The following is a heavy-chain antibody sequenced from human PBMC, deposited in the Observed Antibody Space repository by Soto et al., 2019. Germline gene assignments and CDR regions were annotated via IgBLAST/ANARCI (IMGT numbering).Heavy chain of an antibody. V-gene: IGHV3-74*01. D-gene: IGHD2-2*01. CDR2: ISTDGSST. CDR3: ARATGSNQPFDY. Sequence: EVQLVESGGGLVQPGGSLRLSCAATGFTFSTYWMHWVRQGPGKGLVWVSRISTDGSSTTYADSVKGRFTISRDNAKNTLYLQMNSLRAVDTAVYYCARATGSNQPFDYWGQGSLVTVSS. CDR1: GFTFSTYW. J-gene: IGHJ4*02.